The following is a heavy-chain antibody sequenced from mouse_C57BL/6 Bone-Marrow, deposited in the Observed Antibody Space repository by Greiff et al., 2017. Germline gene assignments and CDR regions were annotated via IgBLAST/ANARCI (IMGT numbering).Heavy chain of an antibody. J-gene: IGHJ1*03. Sequence: VQLQQSGAELVKPGASVKLSCKASGYTFTSYWMQWVKQRPGQGLEWIGEIDPSDSSTNYNQKFKGKATLTVDTSSSTAYMQLSRLTSEDSAVYYCARDWPYYYGSSYWYFDVWGTGTTVTVSS. D-gene: IGHD1-1*01. CDR2: IDPSDSST. CDR3: ARDWPYYYGSSYWYFDV. V-gene: IGHV1-50*01. CDR1: GYTFTSYW.